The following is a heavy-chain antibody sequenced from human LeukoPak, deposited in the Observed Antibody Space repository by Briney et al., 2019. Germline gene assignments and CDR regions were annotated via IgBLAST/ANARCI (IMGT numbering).Heavy chain of an antibody. Sequence: GASVKVSCKVSGYTLTELSMHWVRQAPGKGLEWMGGFDPEDGETIYAQKFQGRVTMTEDTSTDTAYMELSSLRSEDTDVYYCATDQFRPTEYYYDSSGFFHYWGPGTLVTVSS. D-gene: IGHD3-22*01. CDR3: ATDQFRPTEYYYDSSGFFHY. J-gene: IGHJ4*02. V-gene: IGHV1-24*01. CDR2: FDPEDGET. CDR1: GYTLTELS.